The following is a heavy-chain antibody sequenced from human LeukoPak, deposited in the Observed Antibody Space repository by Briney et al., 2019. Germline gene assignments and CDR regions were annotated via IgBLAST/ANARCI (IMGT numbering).Heavy chain of an antibody. CDR1: GYTFTGYY. D-gene: IGHD5-18*01. CDR2: INPNSGGT. V-gene: IGHV1-2*02. CDR3: ARDGADEYSYRQVDY. Sequence: ASVKVSCKASGYTFTGYYMHWVRQAPGQGLEWMGWINPNSGGTNYAQKFQGRVTMTRDTSISTAYMELSRLRSDDTAVYYCARDGADEYSYRQVDYWGQGTLVTVSS. J-gene: IGHJ4*02.